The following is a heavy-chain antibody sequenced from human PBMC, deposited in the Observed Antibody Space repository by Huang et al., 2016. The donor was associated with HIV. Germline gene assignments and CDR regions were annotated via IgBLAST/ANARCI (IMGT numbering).Heavy chain of an antibody. D-gene: IGHD2-15*01. CDR2: RNPNSGNT. J-gene: IGHJ4*02. CDR3: ATLPPVNYGRSGGRVRDY. Sequence: QVQLVQSGAEVKKPGASVKVSCKASGYTFSNYDINWVRQAPGQGLEWMGWRNPNSGNTGYARKFQGRVTMTRSTSISTADMELSRLRFEDTAVYYCATLPPVNYGRSGGRVRDYWGQGSLVTVSS. V-gene: IGHV1-8*01. CDR1: GYTFSNYD.